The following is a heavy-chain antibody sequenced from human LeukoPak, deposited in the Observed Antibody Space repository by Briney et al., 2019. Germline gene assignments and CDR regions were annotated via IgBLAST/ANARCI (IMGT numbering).Heavy chain of an antibody. CDR1: GGSFSGYY. V-gene: IGHV4-34*01. Sequence: SETLSLTCAVYGGSFSGYYWSWIRQPPGKGLEWIGEINHSGSTNYNPSLKSRVTISVDTSKNQFCLKLSSVTAADTAVYYCARGLRYSGSNYYYGMDVWGQGTTVTVSS. CDR3: ARGLRYSGSNYYYGMDV. J-gene: IGHJ6*02. D-gene: IGHD5-12*01. CDR2: INHSGST.